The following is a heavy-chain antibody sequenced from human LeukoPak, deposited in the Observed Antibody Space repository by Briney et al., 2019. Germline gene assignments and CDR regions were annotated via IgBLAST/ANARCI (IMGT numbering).Heavy chain of an antibody. CDR1: GGTFSSYA. V-gene: IGHV1-69*04. J-gene: IGHJ4*02. D-gene: IGHD3-10*01. CDR3: ASSRYYYGSATPNTQLDY. CDR2: IIPILGIA. Sequence: GSSVKVSCKASGGTFSSYAISWVRQAPGQGLEWMGRIIPILGIANYAQKFQGRVTITADKSTSTAYMELSSLRSEDTAVYYCASSRYYYGSATPNTQLDYWGQGTLVTVSS.